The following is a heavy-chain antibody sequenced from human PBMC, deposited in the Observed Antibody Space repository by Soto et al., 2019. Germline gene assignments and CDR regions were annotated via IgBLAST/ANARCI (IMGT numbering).Heavy chain of an antibody. CDR3: ARLPYSYDYYFDY. J-gene: IGHJ4*02. CDR2: IYHSETT. D-gene: IGHD5-18*01. Sequence: SETLSLTCTVSGGSISGYYWSWIRQPPGKGLEWIGFIYHSETTNYNPSLKSRVTISVDMSKNQFSLKLSSVTAADTAVYYCARLPYSYDYYFDYWGQGTPVTVSS. CDR1: GGSISGYY. V-gene: IGHV4-59*08.